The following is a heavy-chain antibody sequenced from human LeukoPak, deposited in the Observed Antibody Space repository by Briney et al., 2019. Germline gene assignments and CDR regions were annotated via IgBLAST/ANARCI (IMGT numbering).Heavy chain of an antibody. CDR1: GDSISSFH. J-gene: IGHJ6*03. Sequence: PSETLSLTCTVSGDSISSFHWSWIRQPAGKGLEWIGRIYTRGSTKYTPSLKSRVTMSVDTSKNQFSLKLSSVTAADTAVYYCARVTCGGDCRAHYYYYYMDVWGKGTTVTISS. CDR3: ARVTCGGDCRAHYYYYYMDV. CDR2: IYTRGST. D-gene: IGHD2-21*02. V-gene: IGHV4-4*07.